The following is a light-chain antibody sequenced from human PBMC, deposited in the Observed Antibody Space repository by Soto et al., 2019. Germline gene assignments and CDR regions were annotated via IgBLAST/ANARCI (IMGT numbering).Light chain of an antibody. CDR3: HQYNNRGT. Sequence: EIVMTQSPATLSVSPGERATLSCRASQSVSSNLAWYQQKPGQAPRLLIYGASTRATGIPARFSGSGSGTDFTVTVSSLQSEDFAVYFCHQYNNRGTLGQRTKVHIK. V-gene: IGKV3-15*01. CDR1: QSVSSN. CDR2: GAS. J-gene: IGKJ1*01.